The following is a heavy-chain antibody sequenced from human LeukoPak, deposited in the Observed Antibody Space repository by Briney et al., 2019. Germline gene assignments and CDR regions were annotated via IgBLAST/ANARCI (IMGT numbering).Heavy chain of an antibody. CDR3: IVFGDSNH. CDR2: IHTSGDT. CDR1: GFPFTKTW. J-gene: IGHJ5*02. D-gene: IGHD4-17*01. V-gene: IGHV3-53*01. Sequence: GGSLRLSCAASGFPFTKTWMNWVRQTPGKGLEWVSAIHTSGDTCYADSVKGRLTISRDTSKNTLYLQINSLRVEDTAVYYCIVFGDSNHWGQGTLVTVSS.